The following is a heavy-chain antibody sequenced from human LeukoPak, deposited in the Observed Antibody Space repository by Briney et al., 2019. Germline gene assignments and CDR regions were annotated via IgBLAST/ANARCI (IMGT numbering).Heavy chain of an antibody. V-gene: IGHV1-46*01. J-gene: IGHJ4*02. D-gene: IGHD2-8*01. Sequence: ASVKVPCKACGYTFTSYYMHWVLQAPGQGLDWMGIINPSGGSTSYAQKFQGRVTMTRDMSTSTVYMELSSLRSEDTAVYYCARGELMVYAMLFDYWGQGTLVTVSS. CDR1: GYTFTSYY. CDR3: ARGELMVYAMLFDY. CDR2: INPSGGST.